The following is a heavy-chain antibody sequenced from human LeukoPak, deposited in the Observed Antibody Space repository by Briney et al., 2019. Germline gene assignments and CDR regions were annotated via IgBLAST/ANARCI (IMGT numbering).Heavy chain of an antibody. J-gene: IGHJ4*02. CDR3: ASLPSNTVTHDY. CDR1: GYSISSSYY. Sequence: PSETLSLTCAVSGYSISSSYYCGWIRQPPGKGLEWIGTIYHSASTHYNPSLKSRVTLSVDTSKNQFSLKLRSVTAADTAVYYCASLPSNTVTHDYWGQGTLVSVSS. D-gene: IGHD4-11*01. CDR2: IYHSAST. V-gene: IGHV4-38-2*01.